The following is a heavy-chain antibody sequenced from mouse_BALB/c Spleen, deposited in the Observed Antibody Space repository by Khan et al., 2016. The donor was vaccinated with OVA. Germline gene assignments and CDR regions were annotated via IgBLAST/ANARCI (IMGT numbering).Heavy chain of an antibody. CDR1: GYSITSDYA. V-gene: IGHV3-2*02. CDR2: ISYSGST. CDR3: ARDGSRYNYAMDY. D-gene: IGHD2-3*01. Sequence: EVQLVESGPGLVKPSQSLSLTCTVTGYSITSDYAWNWIRQFPGNKLEWMGYISYSGSTNYNPDLKSRISITRDTSKNQFFLQLNSVTTEDTATYYCARDGSRYNYAMDYWGQGTSVTVSS. J-gene: IGHJ4*01.